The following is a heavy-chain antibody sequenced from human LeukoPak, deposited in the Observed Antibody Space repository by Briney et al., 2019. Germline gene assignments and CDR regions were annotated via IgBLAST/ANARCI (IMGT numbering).Heavy chain of an antibody. CDR1: GITLSNYG. V-gene: IGHV3-23*01. CDR3: AKRGVVIRVFLVGFHKESSYFDS. Sequence: GSLRLSCAVSGITLSNYGMSWVRQVPGKGLEWVSGISGSGGNTYYADSVKGRFTISRDNSKNTLYLQMNSLRAEDTAVYFCAKRGVVIRVFLVGFHKESSYFDSWGQGALVTVS. D-gene: IGHD3-10*01. CDR2: ISGSGGNT. J-gene: IGHJ4*02.